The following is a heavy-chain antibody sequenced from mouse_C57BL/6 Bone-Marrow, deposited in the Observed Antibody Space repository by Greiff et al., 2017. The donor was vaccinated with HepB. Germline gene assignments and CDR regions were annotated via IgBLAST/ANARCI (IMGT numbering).Heavy chain of an antibody. V-gene: IGHV1-64*01. CDR2: IHPNSGST. D-gene: IGHD1-1*01. CDR3: ARYYGSSYRFAY. J-gene: IGHJ3*01. CDR1: GYTFTSYW. Sequence: QVQQQPGAELVKPGASVKLSCKASGYTFTSYWMHWVKQRPGQGLEWIGMIHPNSGSTNYNEKFKSKATLTVDKSTSTAYMHLSSLTSEDSAVYYCARYYGSSYRFAYWGQGTLVTGSA.